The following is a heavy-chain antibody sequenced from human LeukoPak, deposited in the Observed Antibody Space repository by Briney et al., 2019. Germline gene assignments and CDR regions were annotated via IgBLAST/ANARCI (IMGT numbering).Heavy chain of an antibody. CDR2: IIPIFGTA. CDR3: ARVGLDCSGGSCYPNPAKYYFDY. V-gene: IGHV1-69*05. Sequence: SVKVSCKASGGTFSSYAISWVRQAPGQGLEWMGGIIPIFGTANYAQKFQGRVTITTDESTSTAYMELSSLRSEDTAVYYCARVGLDCSGGSCYPNPAKYYFDYWGQGTLVTVSS. CDR1: GGTFSSYA. J-gene: IGHJ4*02. D-gene: IGHD2-15*01.